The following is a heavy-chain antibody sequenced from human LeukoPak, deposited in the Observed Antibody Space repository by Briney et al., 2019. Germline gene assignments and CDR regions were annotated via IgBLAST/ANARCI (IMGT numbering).Heavy chain of an antibody. CDR3: ARGGRGEDIVVVVAATDFDY. J-gene: IGHJ4*02. D-gene: IGHD2-15*01. V-gene: IGHV4-34*01. Sequence: SETLSLTCAVYGGPFSGYYWSWIRQPPGKGLEWIGEINHSGSTNYNPSLKSRVTISVDTSKNQFSLKLSSVTAADTAVYYCARGGRGEDIVVVVAATDFDYWGQGTLVTVSS. CDR1: GGPFSGYY. CDR2: INHSGST.